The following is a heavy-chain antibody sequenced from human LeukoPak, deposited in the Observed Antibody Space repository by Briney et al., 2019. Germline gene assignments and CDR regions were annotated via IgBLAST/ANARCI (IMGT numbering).Heavy chain of an antibody. CDR1: GFTFSSYW. V-gene: IGHV3-74*01. Sequence: PGGSLRLSCAASGFTFSSYWMHWVRHAPGKGLVWVSRINSDGSSTSYADSVKGRFTISRDNAKNTLYLQMNSLRAEDTAVYYCARVCSGGSCYLHAFDIWGQGTMVTVSS. D-gene: IGHD2-15*01. J-gene: IGHJ3*02. CDR3: ARVCSGGSCYLHAFDI. CDR2: INSDGSST.